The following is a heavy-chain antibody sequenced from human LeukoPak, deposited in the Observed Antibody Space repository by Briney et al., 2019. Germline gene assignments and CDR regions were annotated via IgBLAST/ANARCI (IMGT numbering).Heavy chain of an antibody. Sequence: PSETLSLTRTVSGGSISSSSYYWGWIRQPPGKGLEWIGSIYYSGSTYYNPSLKSRVTISVDTSKNRFSLKLSSVAAADTAVYYCARHPSAQDYYDSSGYYWGWGQGTLVTVSS. J-gene: IGHJ4*02. D-gene: IGHD3-22*01. CDR2: IYYSGST. CDR3: ARHPSAQDYYDSSGYYWG. V-gene: IGHV4-39*01. CDR1: GGSISSSSYY.